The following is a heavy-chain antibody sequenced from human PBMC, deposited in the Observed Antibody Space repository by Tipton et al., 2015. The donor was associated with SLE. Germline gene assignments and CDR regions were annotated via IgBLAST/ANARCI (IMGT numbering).Heavy chain of an antibody. Sequence: TLSLTCTVSGGSISSRCYYWGWIRQPPGKGLEWIGSIYYSGSTYYNPSLKSRVTISVDTSKNQFSLKLSSVTAADTAVYYCAGGQQLVLDYWGQGTLVTVSS. CDR2: IYYSGST. D-gene: IGHD6-13*01. V-gene: IGHV4-39*07. CDR3: AGGQQLVLDY. J-gene: IGHJ4*02. CDR1: GGSISSRCYY.